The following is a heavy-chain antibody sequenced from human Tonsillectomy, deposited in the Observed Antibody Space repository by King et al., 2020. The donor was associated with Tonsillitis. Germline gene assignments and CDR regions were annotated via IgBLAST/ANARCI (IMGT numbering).Heavy chain of an antibody. V-gene: IGHV3-9*01. CDR2: ISWNSETI. J-gene: IGHJ4*02. CDR1: GFTFDDYA. CDR3: GNIRAGSYFHFEN. Sequence: QLVQSGGGLVQPGRSLRLSCAASGFTFDDYAMHWVRQAPGKGLEWVSGISWNSETIEYADSVKGRFSISRDNARNSLYLQMNGLRTEDTALYYCGNIRAGSYFHFENWGQGTLVTVSS. D-gene: IGHD3-10*01.